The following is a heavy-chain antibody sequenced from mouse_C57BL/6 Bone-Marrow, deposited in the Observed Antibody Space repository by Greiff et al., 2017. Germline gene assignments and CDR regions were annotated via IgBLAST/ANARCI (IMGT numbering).Heavy chain of an antibody. Sequence: QVQLQQSGAELVRPGSSVKLSCKASGYTFTSYWMHWVKQRPIQGLEWIGNIDPSDSETHYNQKFKDKATLTVDKSSSTAYMQLSSLTSEDSAVYYCARLRGTVVAGDYWGQGTTLTVSS. V-gene: IGHV1-52*01. CDR1: GYTFTSYW. CDR3: ARLRGTVVAGDY. D-gene: IGHD1-1*01. J-gene: IGHJ2*01. CDR2: IDPSDSET.